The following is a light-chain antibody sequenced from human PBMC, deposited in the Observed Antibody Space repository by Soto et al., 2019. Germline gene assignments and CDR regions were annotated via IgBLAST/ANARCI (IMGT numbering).Light chain of an antibody. CDR1: SSDVGAYNF. CDR3: SSYAGSSALEV. Sequence: QSALIQPASVSGSPGQSITISCTGTSSDVGAYNFVSWYQQHSGKAPRLLIYDVTKRPSGVSNRFSGSKSGNTASLTISGLQAEDEADYYCSSYAGSSALEVFGTGTKVTVL. CDR2: DVT. J-gene: IGLJ1*01. V-gene: IGLV2-14*01.